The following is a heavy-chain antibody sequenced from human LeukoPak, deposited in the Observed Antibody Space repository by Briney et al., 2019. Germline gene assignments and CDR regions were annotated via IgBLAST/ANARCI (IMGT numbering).Heavy chain of an antibody. CDR1: GFTFSSYE. D-gene: IGHD3-22*01. CDR2: ISSSGSTI. J-gene: IGHJ3*02. Sequence: GGSLRLSCAASGFTFSSYEMNWVRQAPGKGLEWVSYISSSGSTIYYADSVKGRFTISRDNAKNSLYLQMNSLRAEDTAVYYCAREGEVVVITIDAFDIWGQGTMVTVSS. CDR3: AREGEVVVITIDAFDI. V-gene: IGHV3-48*03.